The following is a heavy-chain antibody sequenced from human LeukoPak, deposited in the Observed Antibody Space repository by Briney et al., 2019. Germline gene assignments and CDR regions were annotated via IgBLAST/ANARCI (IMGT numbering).Heavy chain of an antibody. CDR1: GGSISDYY. CDR2: IYYSGRA. Sequence: SETLSLTCTVSGGSISDYYWNWMRQPPGKGLEWIGYIYYSGRANYNPSLKSRVSISVDTSKNQFSLKLSSVTAADTAVYYCARDFRGSVDAFDIWGQGTMVAVSS. V-gene: IGHV4-59*01. J-gene: IGHJ3*02. CDR3: ARDFRGSVDAFDI.